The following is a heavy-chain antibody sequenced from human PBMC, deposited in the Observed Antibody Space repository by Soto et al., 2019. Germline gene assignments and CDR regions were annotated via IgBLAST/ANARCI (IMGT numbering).Heavy chain of an antibody. Sequence: QVQLVQSGAEVKKPGASVKVSCKASGYTFTAYYMHWVRQAPRQGLEWMGWINPKNDGTNYAQKFQGRVTMTRATSINTVYMELTRLTSDDTAVYYCARDRAGHYGEHLFDSWGQGTLVTVSS. V-gene: IGHV1-2*02. CDR1: GYTFTAYY. J-gene: IGHJ4*02. D-gene: IGHD4-17*01. CDR2: INPKNDGT. CDR3: ARDRAGHYGEHLFDS.